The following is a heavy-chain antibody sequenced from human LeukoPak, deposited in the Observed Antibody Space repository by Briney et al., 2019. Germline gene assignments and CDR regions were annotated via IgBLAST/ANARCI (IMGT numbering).Heavy chain of an antibody. CDR2: ISWNGGGM. Sequence: PGGSLRLSCAASGFTFDAYAMHWVRQAPGKGLEWVSGISWNGGGMGYAVSVKGRFTISRDNAKNSLYLQMNSLRDEDTALYYCAKDITGGRSSPYFDSWGQGTLVTASS. D-gene: IGHD6-6*01. V-gene: IGHV3-9*01. J-gene: IGHJ4*02. CDR1: GFTFDAYA. CDR3: AKDITGGRSSPYFDS.